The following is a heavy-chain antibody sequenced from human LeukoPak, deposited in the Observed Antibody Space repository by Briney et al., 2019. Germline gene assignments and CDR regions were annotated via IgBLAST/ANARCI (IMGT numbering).Heavy chain of an antibody. Sequence: ASVKVSCKASGYTFTSYGISWVRQAPGQGLEWMGWISAYNGNTNYAQKLQGRVTMTTDTSTSTAYMDLRSLRSDDTAVYYCASHTYYYDSSGYVYWGQGTLVTVSS. J-gene: IGHJ4*02. CDR1: GYTFTSYG. CDR3: ASHTYYYDSSGYVY. V-gene: IGHV1-18*01. D-gene: IGHD3-22*01. CDR2: ISAYNGNT.